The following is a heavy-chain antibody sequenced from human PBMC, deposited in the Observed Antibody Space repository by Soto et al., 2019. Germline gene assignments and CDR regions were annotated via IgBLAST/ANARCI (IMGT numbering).Heavy chain of an antibody. D-gene: IGHD2-15*01. CDR3: ARLGYCSGERRYIAYHLDY. V-gene: IGHV4-59*08. CDR1: GGSISSYY. J-gene: IGHJ4*02. Sequence: SETLSLTCTVSGGSISSYYWSWIRQPPGKGLEWIGYIYYSGSTKYNPSLKSRVTISVDTSKNQFSLKLTSVTAAGTAVYFCARLGYCSGERRYIAYHLDYWGQAALVTVSS. CDR2: IYYSGST.